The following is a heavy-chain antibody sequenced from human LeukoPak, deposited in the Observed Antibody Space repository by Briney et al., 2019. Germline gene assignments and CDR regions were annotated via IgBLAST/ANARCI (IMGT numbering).Heavy chain of an antibody. Sequence: SETLSLTCAGYGGSFSGYYWSWIRQPPGKGLEWVGEINHSGSTNYNPSLKSRVTISVDTSKNQFSLKLSSVTAADTAVYYCARGYSSSWVLDYWGQGTLVTVSS. CDR2: INHSGST. CDR1: GGSFSGYY. J-gene: IGHJ4*02. D-gene: IGHD6-13*01. V-gene: IGHV4-34*01. CDR3: ARGYSSSWVLDY.